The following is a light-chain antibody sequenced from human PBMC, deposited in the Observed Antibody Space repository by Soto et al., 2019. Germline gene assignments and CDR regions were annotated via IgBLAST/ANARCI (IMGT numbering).Light chain of an antibody. Sequence: QSALTQPASVSGSLGQSITISCTGTSSDVGAYNYVSWYKQHPDKAPKLLIFEVTTRPLGVSGRFSGSKSGITASLSISGLQPEYEADYYCTSYSSSSPVLFGGGTKLTVL. CDR3: TSYSSSSPVL. V-gene: IGLV2-14*01. J-gene: IGLJ2*01. CDR1: SSDVGAYNY. CDR2: EVT.